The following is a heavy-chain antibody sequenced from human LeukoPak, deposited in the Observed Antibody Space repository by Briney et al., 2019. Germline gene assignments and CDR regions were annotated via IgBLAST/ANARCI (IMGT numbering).Heavy chain of an antibody. D-gene: IGHD1-26*01. V-gene: IGHV3-23*01. CDR2: ISGSGGST. CDR3: ATDMGHLGRAFDI. CDR1: GFTFSSYA. Sequence: GGSLRLSCAASGFTFSSYAMSWVRQAPGKGLEWVSAISGSGGSTYYADSVKGRFTISRDNAKNSLYLQMNSLRAEDTALYYCATDMGHLGRAFDIWGQGTMVTVSS. J-gene: IGHJ3*02.